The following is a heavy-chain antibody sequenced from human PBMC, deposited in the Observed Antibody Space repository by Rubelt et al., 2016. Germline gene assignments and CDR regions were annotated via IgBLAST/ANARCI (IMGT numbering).Heavy chain of an antibody. CDR2: ISSSSSTI. J-gene: IGHJ4*02. D-gene: IGHD2-2*01. Sequence: EVQLVESGGGLVQPGGSLRLSCAASGFTFSSYSMNWVRQAPGKGLEWVSYISSSSSTIYTADSVKGRFTISRDNAKNSLYLQMNSLRDGDTAVYYCATQGYCSSTSCYGAYWGQGTLVTVSS. CDR3: ATQGYCSSTSCYGAY. V-gene: IGHV3-48*02. CDR1: GFTFSSYS.